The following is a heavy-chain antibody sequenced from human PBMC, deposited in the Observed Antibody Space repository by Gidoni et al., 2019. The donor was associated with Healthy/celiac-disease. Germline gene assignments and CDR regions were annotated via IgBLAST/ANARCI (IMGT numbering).Heavy chain of an antibody. CDR1: GFTFSTYS. V-gene: IGHV3-21*01. Sequence: EVQLVESGGGLVKPGGSLRLSCEDSGFTFSTYSMNWARQAPGMVLEWVSSISSSSSYIYYADSVKGRFTISRDNAKNSLYLQMNSLRAEDTAVYYCARVKGITGTTADYWGQGTLVTVSS. J-gene: IGHJ4*02. D-gene: IGHD1-7*01. CDR3: ARVKGITGTTADY. CDR2: ISSSSSYI.